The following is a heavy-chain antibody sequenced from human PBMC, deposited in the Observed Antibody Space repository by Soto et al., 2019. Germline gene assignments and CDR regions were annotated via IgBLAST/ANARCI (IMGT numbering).Heavy chain of an antibody. Sequence: QITLKESGPMLVKPTQTLTLTCTFSGFSLSTTGVGVGWIRQPPGKALEWLALIYWDDSKHYGLSLESRLTTTKDTSKNQCVLTITNMDPVGTASYCCVHKGGGDRILDYWGQGTLVTVSS. CDR2: IYWDDSK. CDR3: VHKGGGDRILDY. D-gene: IGHD3-16*01. J-gene: IGHJ4*02. V-gene: IGHV2-5*05. CDR1: GFSLSTTGVG.